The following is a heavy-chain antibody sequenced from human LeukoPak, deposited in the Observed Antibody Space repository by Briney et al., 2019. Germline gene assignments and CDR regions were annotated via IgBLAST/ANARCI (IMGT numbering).Heavy chain of an antibody. CDR3: ARDEAWNYVNYFDF. V-gene: IGHV1-2*02. Sequence: ASVKVSCKSSGYTFTGYYMHWVRQAPGQGLEWMGWINTKSGGTHYAQKFRGRVTMTRDTSIRTAYMELSRLRYDDTAVYYCARDEAWNYVNYFDFWGQGNLVTVSS. CDR2: INTKSGGT. J-gene: IGHJ4*02. CDR1: GYTFTGYY. D-gene: IGHD1-7*01.